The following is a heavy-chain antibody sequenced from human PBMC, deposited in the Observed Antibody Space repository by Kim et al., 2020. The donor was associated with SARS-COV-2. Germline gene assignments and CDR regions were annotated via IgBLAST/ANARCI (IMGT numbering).Heavy chain of an antibody. Sequence: SETLSLTCTVSGGSISYYYWSWIRQPPGKGLEWIGYVFDSGSTNYSPSLKSRVTISLGTSKKQFSLQLTPVTAADTAVYYCARGKYYYDGSGNPRFWYF. CDR1: GGSISYYY. V-gene: IGHV4-59*01. CDR2: VFDSGST. CDR3: ARGKYYYDGSGNPRFWYF. J-gene: IGHJ2*01. D-gene: IGHD3-22*01.